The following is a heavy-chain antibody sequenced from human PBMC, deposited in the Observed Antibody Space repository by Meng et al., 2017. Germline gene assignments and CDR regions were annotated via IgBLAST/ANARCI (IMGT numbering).Heavy chain of an antibody. CDR1: GYTFTGYY. D-gene: IGHD3-22*01. CDR3: ERVYAPYYYDSSGYYAGAIDY. J-gene: IGHJ4*02. Sequence: SCKASGYTFTGYYMHWVRQAPGKGLEWVAVISYDGSNKHYADSAKGRFTISRDNSKNTLYLQMNSLRAEDTDVYYCERVYAPYYYDSSGYYAGAIDYWGQGTLVTVSS. V-gene: IGHV3-30*01. CDR2: ISYDGSNK.